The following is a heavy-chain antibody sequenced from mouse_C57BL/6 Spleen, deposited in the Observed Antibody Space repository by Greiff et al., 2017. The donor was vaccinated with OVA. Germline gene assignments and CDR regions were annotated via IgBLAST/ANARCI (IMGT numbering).Heavy chain of an antibody. J-gene: IGHJ1*03. CDR1: GYTFTDYN. CDR3: ARYYDYDWYFDV. CDR2: INPNNGGT. V-gene: IGHV1-22*01. D-gene: IGHD2-4*01. Sequence: VQLQQSGPELVKPGASVKMSCKASGYTFTDYNMHWVKQSHGKSLGWIGYINPNNGGTSYNQKFKGKATLTVNKSSSTAYMELRSLTSEDSAVYYCARYYDYDWYFDVWGTGTTVTVSS.